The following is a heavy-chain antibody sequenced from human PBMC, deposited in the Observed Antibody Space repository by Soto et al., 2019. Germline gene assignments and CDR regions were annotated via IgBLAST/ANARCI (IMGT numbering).Heavy chain of an antibody. CDR2: ISGSGGST. J-gene: IGHJ4*02. CDR1: GFTFSSYA. V-gene: IGHV3-23*01. CDR3: ANVVPGELSLLKRFDY. D-gene: IGHD3-16*02. Sequence: EVQLLESGGGLVQPGGSLRLSCAASGFTFSSYAMSWVRQAPGKGLEWVSAISGSGGSTYYADSVKGRFTISRDNSKNTLYLQMHSLRAEDTAVYYCANVVPGELSLLKRFDYWGQGTLVTVSS.